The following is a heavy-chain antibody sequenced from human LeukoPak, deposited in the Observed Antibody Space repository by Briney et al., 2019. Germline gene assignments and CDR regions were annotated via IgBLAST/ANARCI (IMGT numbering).Heavy chain of an antibody. D-gene: IGHD3/OR15-3a*01. J-gene: IGHJ4*02. CDR1: GDSVSSKSAA. V-gene: IGHV6-1*01. CDR3: TRSRADLDY. CDR2: TYYRSKWNS. Sequence: SSQTLSLTCAISGDSVSSKSAAWNWIRQSPSRGLEWLGRTYYRSKWNSDYAVSVKSRITINPDTSKNQVSLQLKSVTPEDTAVYYCTRSRADLDYWGQGTLVIVSS.